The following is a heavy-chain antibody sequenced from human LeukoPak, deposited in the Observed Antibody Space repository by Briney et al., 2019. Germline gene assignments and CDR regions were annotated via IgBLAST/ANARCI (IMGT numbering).Heavy chain of an antibody. V-gene: IGHV3-7*01. CDR3: ARDYPGLIDAFDI. J-gene: IGHJ3*02. Sequence: GGSLRLSCAASGFTFSNYWMSWVRQAPGKGLEWVANIKQDGSDKYYVDSVKGRFTISRDNAKNSLYLQMNSLRAEDTAMYYCARDYPGLIDAFDIWGQGTMVTVSS. CDR1: GFTFSNYW. CDR2: IKQDGSDK.